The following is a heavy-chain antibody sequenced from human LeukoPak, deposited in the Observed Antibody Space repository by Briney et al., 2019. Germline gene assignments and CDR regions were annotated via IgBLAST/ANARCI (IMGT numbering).Heavy chain of an antibody. V-gene: IGHV3-9*03. CDR3: AKDSRPRFDTSGWYSFDY. CDR2: TSWNSSTI. Sequence: GGSLRLSCAASGFTFDDYAMHWVRQAPGKGLEWVAGTSWNSSTIAYGDSVKGRFTISRDNAKDSLWLQMNSLRAEDMALYYCAKDSRPRFDTSGWYSFDYWGQGTLVTVSS. J-gene: IGHJ4*02. CDR1: GFTFDDYA. D-gene: IGHD6-19*01.